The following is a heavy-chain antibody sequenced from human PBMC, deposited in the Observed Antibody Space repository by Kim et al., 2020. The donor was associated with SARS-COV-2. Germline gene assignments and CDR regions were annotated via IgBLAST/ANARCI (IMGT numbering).Heavy chain of an antibody. CDR3: ARYRATPYYYYGMDV. J-gene: IGHJ6*02. CDR2: IYPGDSDT. Sequence: GESLKISCKGSGYSFTSYWIGWVRQMPGKGLEWMGIIYPGDSDTRYSPSFQGQVTISADKSISTAYLQWSSLKASDTAMYYCARYRATPYYYYGMDVWGQGTTVTVSS. D-gene: IGHD2-15*01. V-gene: IGHV5-51*01. CDR1: GYSFTSYW.